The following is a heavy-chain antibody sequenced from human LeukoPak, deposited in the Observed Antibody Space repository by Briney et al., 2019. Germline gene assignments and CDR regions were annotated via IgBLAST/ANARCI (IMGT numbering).Heavy chain of an antibody. CDR3: ARGGYCSGGSCADFDY. J-gene: IGHJ4*02. CDR1: GGSISSSSYY. CDR2: IYYSGST. D-gene: IGHD2-15*01. V-gene: IGHV4-39*07. Sequence: PSETLSLTCTVSGGSISSSSYYWGWIRQPPGKGLEWIGSIYYSGSTYYNPSLKSRVTISVDTSKNQFSLKLSSVTAADTAVYYCARGGYCSGGSCADFDYWGQGTLVTVSS.